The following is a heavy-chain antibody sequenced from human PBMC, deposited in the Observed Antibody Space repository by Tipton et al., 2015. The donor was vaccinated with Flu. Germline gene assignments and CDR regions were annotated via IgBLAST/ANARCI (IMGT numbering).Heavy chain of an antibody. J-gene: IGHJ4*02. V-gene: IGHV3-64*02. CDR3: AREGPMVQGIITTTGFDS. CDR2: ISTNGGGT. Sequence: GSLRLSCAASGFTFSSYDMHWVRQAPGKGLEYVSSISTNGGGTYYADSVKGRFIISRDNSKNTLYLQMGSLRAEDMAVHYCAREGPMVQGIITTTGFDSWGQGTLVTVSS. D-gene: IGHD3-10*01. CDR1: GFTFSSYD.